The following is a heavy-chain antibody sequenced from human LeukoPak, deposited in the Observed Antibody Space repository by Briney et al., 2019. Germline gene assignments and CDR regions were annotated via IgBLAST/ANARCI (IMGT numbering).Heavy chain of an antibody. J-gene: IGHJ5*02. D-gene: IGHD2-2*01. CDR1: GYTFTGYY. V-gene: IGHV1-2*02. Sequence: ASVKVSCKASGYTFTGYYMHWVRQAPGQGLERMGWINPNSGGTNYAQKFQGRVTMTRDTSISTAYMELSRLRSDDTAVYYCAGVGLYCSSPSCRPFDPWGQGTLVTVSS. CDR3: AGVGLYCSSPSCRPFDP. CDR2: INPNSGGT.